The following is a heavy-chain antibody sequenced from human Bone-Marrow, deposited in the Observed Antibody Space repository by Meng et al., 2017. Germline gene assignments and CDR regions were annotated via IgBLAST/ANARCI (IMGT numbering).Heavy chain of an antibody. Sequence: GSLRLSCTVSGGSISSYYWSWIRQPPGKGLEWIGYIYYSGSTNYNPSLKSRVTISVDTSKNQFSLKLSSVTAADTAVYYCAIGPGYSSGWYGNSFDYWGQGTQVTVSS. D-gene: IGHD6-19*01. CDR1: GGSISSYY. J-gene: IGHJ4*02. CDR3: AIGPGYSSGWYGNSFDY. CDR2: IYYSGST. V-gene: IGHV4-59*01.